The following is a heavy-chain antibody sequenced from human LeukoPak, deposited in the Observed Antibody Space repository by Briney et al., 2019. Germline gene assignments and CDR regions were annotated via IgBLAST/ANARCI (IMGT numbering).Heavy chain of an antibody. Sequence: QPGGSLRLSCAASGFTFSSYEMNWVRQAPGKGLEWASYISSSGSTIYYADSVKGRFTISRDNAKNSLYLQMNSLRAEDTAVYYCARADCSSTSCLSDYWGQGTLVTVSS. D-gene: IGHD2-2*01. CDR2: ISSSGSTI. CDR3: ARADCSSTSCLSDY. CDR1: GFTFSSYE. V-gene: IGHV3-48*03. J-gene: IGHJ4*02.